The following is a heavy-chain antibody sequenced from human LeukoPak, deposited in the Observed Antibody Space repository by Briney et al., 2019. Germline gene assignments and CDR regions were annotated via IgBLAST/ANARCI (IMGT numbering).Heavy chain of an antibody. Sequence: SVKVSCKASGGTFSSYTISWVRQAPGQGLEWMGRSIPILGIANYAQKFQGRVTITADKSTSTAYMELSSLRSEDTAVYYCARALLDYYDSSGYLDYWGQGNLVTVSS. CDR1: GGTFSSYT. J-gene: IGHJ4*02. CDR2: SIPILGIA. V-gene: IGHV1-69*02. CDR3: ARALLDYYDSSGYLDY. D-gene: IGHD3-22*01.